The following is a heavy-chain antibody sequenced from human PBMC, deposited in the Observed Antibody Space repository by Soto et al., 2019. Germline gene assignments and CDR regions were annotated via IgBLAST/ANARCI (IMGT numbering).Heavy chain of an antibody. CDR2: ISGSGGST. Sequence: GGSLRLSCAASGFTFSSYAMSWVRQAPGKGLEWVSAISGSGGSTYYADSVKGRFTISRDNSKNTLYLQMNSLRAEDTAVYYCAKVSSSGWVIHYFDYWGQGTLVTVSS. V-gene: IGHV3-23*01. CDR3: AKVSSSGWVIHYFDY. J-gene: IGHJ4*02. D-gene: IGHD6-19*01. CDR1: GFTFSSYA.